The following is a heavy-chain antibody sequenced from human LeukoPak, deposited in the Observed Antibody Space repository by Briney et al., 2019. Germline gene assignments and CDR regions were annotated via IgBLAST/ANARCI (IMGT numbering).Heavy chain of an antibody. D-gene: IGHD4-17*01. CDR3: AKDSSVTSPSHSS. Sequence: GGTLRLSCALSGITFSNHGMNWVRQAPGKGLEWVSGISGSGDVKWYADSVKGRFIISRDNSKNTLYLQMNSLRAEDTAVYYCAKDSSVTSPSHSSWGQGTLVTVSS. J-gene: IGHJ5*02. V-gene: IGHV3-23*01. CDR2: ISGSGDVK. CDR1: GITFSNHG.